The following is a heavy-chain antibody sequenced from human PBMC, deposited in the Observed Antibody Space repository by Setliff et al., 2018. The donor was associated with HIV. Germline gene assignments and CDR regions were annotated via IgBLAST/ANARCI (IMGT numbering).Heavy chain of an antibody. J-gene: IGHJ3*02. D-gene: IGHD3-3*01. CDR2: IYYSGET. CDR1: GGSINNYF. V-gene: IGHV4-59*01. Sequence: PSETLSLTCTVSGGSINNYFWSRIRQSPGRGREWIGYIYYSGETNYNPSLKSRVTFSVDTSKNQFSLTLSSVTAADSAVYYCARDYYNFQDMWGQGTMVTVSS. CDR3: ARDYYNFQDM.